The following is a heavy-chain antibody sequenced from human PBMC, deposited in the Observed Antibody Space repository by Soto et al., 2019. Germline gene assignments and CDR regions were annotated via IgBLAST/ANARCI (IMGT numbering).Heavy chain of an antibody. J-gene: IGHJ4*01. CDR1: GFPSSTYGFSTYA. V-gene: IGHV3-23*01. D-gene: IGHD3-10*01. CDR2: ITGSGSHS. CDR3: AKGTSSEFLLSFDD. Sequence: EVQLLQSGGGLVQPGGSLRLSCMASGFPSSTYGFSTYAMTWVRQPPGKGLEWVSVITGSGSHSYYADSVKGRFTISRDNSRNTLFLQMDSLRADDTAVYFCAKGTSSEFLLSFDDWGHGNLVTVSS.